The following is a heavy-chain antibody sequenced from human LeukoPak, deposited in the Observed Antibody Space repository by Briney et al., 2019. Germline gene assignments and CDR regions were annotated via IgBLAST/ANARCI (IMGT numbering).Heavy chain of an antibody. CDR3: ARDKTFCGGGICYSHWFDH. CDR2: IYQSGTA. CDR1: GGSFSGYY. V-gene: IGHV4-30-2*01. Sequence: TLSXTCXVXGGSFSGYYWSWIRQPPGKGLEWIGYIYQSGTAYYNPSLKSRVKISIDKSKNQFSLNLTSVTAADTAVYYCARDKTFCGGGICYSHWFDHWGQGTLVTVSS. D-gene: IGHD2-15*01. J-gene: IGHJ5*02.